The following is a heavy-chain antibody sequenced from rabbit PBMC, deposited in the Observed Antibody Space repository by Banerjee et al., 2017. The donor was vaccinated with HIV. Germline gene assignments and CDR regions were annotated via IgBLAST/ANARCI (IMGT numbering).Heavy chain of an antibody. CDR1: GFSFSSSYY. V-gene: IGHV1S40*01. CDR2: IHGGSSGST. Sequence: QSLEESGGDLVKPGASLTLTCTASGFSFSSSYYMCWVRQAPGKGLEWIGCIHGGSSGSTYYASWAKGRFTITRSTSLNTVTLQLNSLTAADTASYFCARDMSFSHYNMDLWGQGTLVTVS. CDR3: ARDMSFSHYNMDL. J-gene: IGHJ4*01. D-gene: IGHD8-1*01.